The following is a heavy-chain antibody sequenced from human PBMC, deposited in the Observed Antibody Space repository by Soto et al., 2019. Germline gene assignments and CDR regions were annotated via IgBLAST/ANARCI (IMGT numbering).Heavy chain of an antibody. V-gene: IGHV3-74*01. J-gene: IGHJ5*02. CDR1: GFTFSNYF. D-gene: IGHD1-1*01. Sequence: QPGGSLRLSCAASGFTFSNYFMHWVRQVPGEGLVWVSRMSGDGKTIGYADSVKGRFTISRDNAKNTLYLQMNSLRVEDTAVYYCARTYVPGIAGFDPWGQGTLVTVSS. CDR3: ARTYVPGIAGFDP. CDR2: MSGDGKTI.